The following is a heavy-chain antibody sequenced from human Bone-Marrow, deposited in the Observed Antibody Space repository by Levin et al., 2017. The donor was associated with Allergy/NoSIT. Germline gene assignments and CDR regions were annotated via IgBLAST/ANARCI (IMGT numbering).Heavy chain of an antibody. CDR2: IKEDGSEK. CDR3: AISSATTGRGI. D-gene: IGHD1-1*01. CDR1: GFTFSSYW. V-gene: IGHV3-7*02. Sequence: ASVKVSCAVSGFTFSSYWMSWGRQAPGKGLEWVATIKEDGSEKYYVDSVGGRFTISRDNAKNLLYLQMNSLGAEDTAVYYCAISSATTGRGIWGQGTLITVSS. J-gene: IGHJ4*02.